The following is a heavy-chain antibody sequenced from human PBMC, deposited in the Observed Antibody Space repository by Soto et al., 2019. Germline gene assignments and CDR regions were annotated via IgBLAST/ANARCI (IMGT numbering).Heavy chain of an antibody. J-gene: IGHJ4*02. CDR2: ISSDGSNK. CDR3: ARDRGWNCDY. V-gene: IGHV3-30*03. CDR1: GFTFSNYG. D-gene: IGHD1-7*01. Sequence: QVQLVESGGGVVQPGRSLRVSCAASGFTFSNYGMHRVRQAPGKGLEWVALISSDGSNKYYADSVKGRFSFSRDNSKNTLYLQVNSLRPEDTAVYYCARDRGWNCDYWGQGTLVTVSS.